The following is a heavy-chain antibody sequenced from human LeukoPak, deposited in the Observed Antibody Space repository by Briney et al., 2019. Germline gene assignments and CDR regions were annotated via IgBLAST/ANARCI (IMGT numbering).Heavy chain of an antibody. D-gene: IGHD6-13*01. CDR1: GFTFSSYG. CDR3: TSRPGIAAARGMDV. CDR2: ISYDGSNK. J-gene: IGHJ6*02. Sequence: PGRSLRLSCAASGFTFSSYGMHWVRQAPGKGLEWVAVISYDGSNKYYADSVKGRFTISRDNAKNSLYLQMNSLKTEDTAVYYCTSRPGIAAARGMDVWGQGTTVTVSS. V-gene: IGHV3-30*03.